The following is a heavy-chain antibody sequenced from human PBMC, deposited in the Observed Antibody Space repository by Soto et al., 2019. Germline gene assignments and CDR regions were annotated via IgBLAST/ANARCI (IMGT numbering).Heavy chain of an antibody. CDR1: GFTCGDYA. CDR3: TKYTYTSRYAYYGMDV. CDR2: VRSKAYGGTT. D-gene: IGHD6-13*01. Sequence: GSLRLCFTTSGFTCGDYAMSWSRQAPGKGLEWVGVVRSKAYGGTTDYAASVKGRFTISRDDSKSIAYLQMNSLKSEDTGVYYCTKYTYTSRYAYYGMDVWGHGPTVTVSS. V-gene: IGHV3-49*03. J-gene: IGHJ6*02.